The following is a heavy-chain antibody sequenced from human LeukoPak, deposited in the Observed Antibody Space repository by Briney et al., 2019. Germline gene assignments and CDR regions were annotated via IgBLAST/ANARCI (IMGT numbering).Heavy chain of an antibody. J-gene: IGHJ4*02. CDR3: ASGRDGYNYGY. D-gene: IGHD5-24*01. CDR1: GFTFDDYA. CDR2: ISGDGGST. Sequence: GGSLRLSCAASGFTFDDYAMHWVRQAPGKGLEWVSLISGDGGSTYYADSVKGRFTISRDNSKTSLYLQMNSLRTEDTALYYCASGRDGYNYGYWGQGTLVTVSS. V-gene: IGHV3-43*02.